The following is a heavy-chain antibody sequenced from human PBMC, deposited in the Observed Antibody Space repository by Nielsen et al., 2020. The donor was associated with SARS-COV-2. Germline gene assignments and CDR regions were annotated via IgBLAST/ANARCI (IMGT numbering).Heavy chain of an antibody. CDR2: ISGSGGST. Sequence: GESLKTSCAASGFTFSSYAMSWVRQAPGKGLEWVSAISGSGGSTYYADYVKGRFTISRDNSKNTLYLQMNSLRAEDTAVYYCAKDLGAVAGNWFDPWGQGTLVTVSS. J-gene: IGHJ5*02. V-gene: IGHV3-23*01. D-gene: IGHD6-19*01. CDR3: AKDLGAVAGNWFDP. CDR1: GFTFSSYA.